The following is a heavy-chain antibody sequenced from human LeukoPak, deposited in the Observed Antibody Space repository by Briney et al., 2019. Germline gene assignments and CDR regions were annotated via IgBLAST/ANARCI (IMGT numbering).Heavy chain of an antibody. Sequence: PSETLSLTCAVYGGSFSGYYWSWIRQPPGKGLEWIGEINHSESTNYNPSLKSRVTISVDTSKNQFSLKLSSVTAADTAVYYCARGRNLYSGYDSPFDYWGQGTLVTVSS. CDR2: INHSEST. J-gene: IGHJ4*02. D-gene: IGHD5-12*01. CDR3: ARGRNLYSGYDSPFDY. CDR1: GGSFSGYY. V-gene: IGHV4-34*01.